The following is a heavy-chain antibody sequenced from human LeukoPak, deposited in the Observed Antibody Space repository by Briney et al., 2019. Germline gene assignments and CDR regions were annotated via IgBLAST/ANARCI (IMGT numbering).Heavy chain of an antibody. J-gene: IGHJ4*02. CDR2: ISGSGGST. Sequence: GLKWVSAISGSGGSTYYADSVKGRFTISRDNSKNTLYLQMNSLRAEDTAVYYCAKDYGSRFWGQGTLVTVSS. V-gene: IGHV3-23*01. D-gene: IGHD3-10*01. CDR3: AKDYGSRF.